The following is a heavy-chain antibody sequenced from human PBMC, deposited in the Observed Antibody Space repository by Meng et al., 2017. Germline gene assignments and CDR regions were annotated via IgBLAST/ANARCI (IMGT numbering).Heavy chain of an antibody. J-gene: IGHJ4*02. Sequence: EVQLVESGGGLVPPGGSLRLSCAASGFTFNNYWMHWVRQVPGKGLVWVSRISGDGSITNYADSVKGRFTISRDNAKNTLYLQMNSPRPEDTAVYYCLDEAPRSDYWGQGSLVTVSS. D-gene: IGHD1-1*01. V-gene: IGHV3-74*01. CDR2: ISGDGSIT. CDR1: GFTFNNYW. CDR3: LDEAPRSDY.